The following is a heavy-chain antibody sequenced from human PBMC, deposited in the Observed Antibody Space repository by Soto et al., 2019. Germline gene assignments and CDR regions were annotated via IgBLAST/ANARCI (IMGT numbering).Heavy chain of an antibody. V-gene: IGHV3-30*18. CDR1: GFTFSSYG. D-gene: IGHD3-9*01. CDR2: ISYDGSNK. Sequence: QVQLVESGGGVVQPGRSLRLSCAASGFTFSSYGMHWVRQAPGKGLEWVAVISYDGSNKYYADSVKGRFTISRDNSKNTLYLRMNSLRAEDTAVYYCAKDLTAFASVEDGFDPWGQGTLVTVSS. CDR3: AKDLTAFASVEDGFDP. J-gene: IGHJ5*02.